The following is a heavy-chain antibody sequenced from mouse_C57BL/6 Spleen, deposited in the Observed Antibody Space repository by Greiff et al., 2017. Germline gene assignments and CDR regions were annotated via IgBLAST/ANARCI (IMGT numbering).Heavy chain of an antibody. CDR3: ARDYYGSSPAMDY. V-gene: IGHV3-6*01. CDR1: GYSLTSGYY. J-gene: IGHJ4*01. D-gene: IGHD1-1*01. Sequence: EVQLVESGPGLVKPSQSLSLTCSVTGYSLTSGYYWNWIRQFPGNKLEWRGYISYDGSNNYNPTLKKRISITRDTSKNHFFLKLNSVTTEDTATYYCARDYYGSSPAMDYWGQGTSVTVSS. CDR2: ISYDGSN.